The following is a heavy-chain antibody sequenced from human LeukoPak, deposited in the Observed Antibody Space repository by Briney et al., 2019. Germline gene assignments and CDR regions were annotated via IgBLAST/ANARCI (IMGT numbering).Heavy chain of an antibody. V-gene: IGHV1-18*01. J-gene: IGHJ6*02. CDR3: ARGDPSYGMDV. Sequence: GASVKVSCKDAGYTFTSYGISWVGEARGQGLEWMGWISAYNGNTNYAQKLQGRVTMTTDTSTSTAYMELRSLRSDDTAVYYCARGDPSYGMDVWGQGTTVTVSS. CDR1: GYTFTSYG. CDR2: ISAYNGNT.